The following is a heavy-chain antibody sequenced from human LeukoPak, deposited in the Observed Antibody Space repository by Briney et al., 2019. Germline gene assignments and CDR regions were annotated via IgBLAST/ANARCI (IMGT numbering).Heavy chain of an antibody. D-gene: IGHD3-3*01. Sequence: GASVKVSCKASGYTFTGYYMHWVRQAPGQGLEWMGWINPNSGGTNYAQKFQGRVTMTRDTSISTAYMELSRLRSDDTAVYYCARARVITIFGVESGGMNVWGQGTTVTVSS. V-gene: IGHV1-2*02. CDR3: ARARVITIFGVESGGMNV. CDR1: GYTFTGYY. CDR2: INPNSGGT. J-gene: IGHJ6*02.